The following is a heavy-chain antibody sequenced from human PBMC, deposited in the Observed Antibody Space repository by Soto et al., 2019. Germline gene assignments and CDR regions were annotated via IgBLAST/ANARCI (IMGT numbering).Heavy chain of an antibody. CDR3: ARDCSSTSCYEGSGYFDY. CDR2: ISSSGSTI. V-gene: IGHV3-11*01. J-gene: IGHJ4*02. D-gene: IGHD2-2*01. CDR1: GFTFSDYY. Sequence: LRLSCAASGFTFSDYYMSWIRQAPGKGLEWVSYISSSGSTIYYADSVKGRFTISRDNAKNSLYLQMNSLRAEDTAVYYCARDCSSTSCYEGSGYFDYWGQGTLSPSPQ.